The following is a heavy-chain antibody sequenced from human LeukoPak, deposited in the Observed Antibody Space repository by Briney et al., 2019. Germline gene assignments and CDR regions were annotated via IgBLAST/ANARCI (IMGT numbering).Heavy chain of an antibody. Sequence: PSQTLSLTCTVSGNSISSGDYYWSWIRQPPGKGLEWIGYIYYSGSTYYNPSLKSRVTISVDTSKNQFSLKLSSVTAADTAVYYCARQYSGYDQRAFDYWGQGTLVTVSS. V-gene: IGHV4-30-4*07. CDR2: IYYSGST. D-gene: IGHD5-12*01. CDR1: GNSISSGDYY. CDR3: ARQYSGYDQRAFDY. J-gene: IGHJ4*02.